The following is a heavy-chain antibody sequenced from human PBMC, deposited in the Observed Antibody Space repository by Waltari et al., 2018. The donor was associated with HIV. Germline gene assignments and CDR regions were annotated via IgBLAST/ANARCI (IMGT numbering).Heavy chain of an antibody. Sequence: EVQVQESGGGLVQPGGSLRLSCAASGFIFSGYWMHWVRQAPGKALVSVSNISNDGGRTSYADSVKGRITISRDNAENTLYRQMNSLRGEDTAVYYCARDWRQPRGVYYGMDVWGQGTTVIVSS. V-gene: IGHV3-74*01. CDR2: ISNDGGRT. CDR1: GFIFSGYW. D-gene: IGHD3-3*01. J-gene: IGHJ6*02. CDR3: ARDWRQPRGVYYGMDV.